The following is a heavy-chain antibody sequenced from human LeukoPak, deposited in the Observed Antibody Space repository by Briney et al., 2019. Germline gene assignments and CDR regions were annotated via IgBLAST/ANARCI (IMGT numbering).Heavy chain of an antibody. V-gene: IGHV4-30-2*01. J-gene: IGHJ4*02. CDR1: GGSISSAPYY. CDR2: IYHSGST. CDR3: ARDQTYSGSGIYTYFDY. Sequence: SQTLSLTCSVSGGSISSAPYYWSWIRQPPGKGLEWIGYIYHSGSTYYNSSLRSRVTISVDTSKNHFSLKLSSVTAADTAVYYCARDQTYSGSGIYTYFDYWGQGILVTVSS. D-gene: IGHD3-10*01.